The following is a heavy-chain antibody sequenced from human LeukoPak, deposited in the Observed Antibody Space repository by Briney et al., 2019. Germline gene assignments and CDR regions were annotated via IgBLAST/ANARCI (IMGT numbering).Heavy chain of an antibody. CDR1: GGSISSSSYY. J-gene: IGHJ5*02. D-gene: IGHD3-10*01. CDR2: IYYSGST. V-gene: IGHV4-39*07. CDR3: ARSTMVRGVPNWFDP. Sequence: SETLSLTCTVSGGSISSSSYYWGWIRQPPGKGLEWIGSIYYSGSTYYNPSLKSRVTISVDTSKNQFSLKLSSVTAADTAVYYCARSTMVRGVPNWFDPWGQGTLVTVSS.